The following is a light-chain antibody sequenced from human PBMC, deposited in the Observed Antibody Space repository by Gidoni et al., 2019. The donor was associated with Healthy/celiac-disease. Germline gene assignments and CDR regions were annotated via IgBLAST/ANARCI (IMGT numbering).Light chain of an antibody. CDR3: QQYDNWPRT. V-gene: IGKV3-15*01. CDR1: QSVSSN. J-gene: IGKJ1*01. CDR2: GAS. Sequence: EIVMTKSPATLSVSPGERANLPCRASQSVSSNLAWYQQKPGQAPRLLIYGASTRATGIPARFSGSGSGTEFTLTISSLQSEDFAVYYCQQYDNWPRTFGQGTKVEIK.